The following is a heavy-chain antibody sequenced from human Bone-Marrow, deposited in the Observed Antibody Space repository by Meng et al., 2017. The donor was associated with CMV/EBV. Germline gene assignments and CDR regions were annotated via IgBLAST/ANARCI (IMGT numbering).Heavy chain of an antibody. CDR1: GGSISSSSYY. J-gene: IGHJ4*02. V-gene: IGHV4-39*07. CDR2: IYYSGST. CDR3: ARVVFGEVVPYDY. Sequence: SETLSLTCTVSGGSISSSSYYWGWIRQPPGKGLEWIGSIYYSGSTYYNPSLKSRVTISVDTSKNQFSLKLSSVTAADTAVYYFARVVFGEVVPYDYWGQGTLVTVSS. D-gene: IGHD3-10*02.